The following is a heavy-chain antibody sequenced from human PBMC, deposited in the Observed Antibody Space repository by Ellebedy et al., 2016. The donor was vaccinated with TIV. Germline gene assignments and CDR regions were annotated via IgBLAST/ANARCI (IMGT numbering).Heavy chain of an antibody. CDR2: ISYDGSNK. CDR3: AKTSRGQKEGHAFDI. V-gene: IGHV3-30*18. D-gene: IGHD6-13*01. J-gene: IGHJ3*02. CDR1: GFTFSSYG. Sequence: GESLKISXAASGFTFSSYGMHWVRQAPGKGLEWVAVISYDGSNKYYADSVKGRFTISRDNSKNTLYLQMNSLRAEDTAVYYCAKTSRGQKEGHAFDIWGQGTMVTVSS.